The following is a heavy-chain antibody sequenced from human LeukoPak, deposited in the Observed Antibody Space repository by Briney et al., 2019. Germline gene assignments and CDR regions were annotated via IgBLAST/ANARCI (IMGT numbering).Heavy chain of an antibody. CDR3: ARGGSGWYRVYYYYMDV. D-gene: IGHD6-19*01. J-gene: IGHJ6*03. CDR2: TYYSGST. V-gene: IGHV4-59*01. CDR1: GGSISSYY. Sequence: SETLSLTCTVSGGSISSYYWSWIRQPPGKGLEWIGYTYYSGSTNYNPSLKSRVTISVDTSKNQFSLKLSSVTAADTAVYYCARGGSGWYRVYYYYMDVWGKGTTVTVSS.